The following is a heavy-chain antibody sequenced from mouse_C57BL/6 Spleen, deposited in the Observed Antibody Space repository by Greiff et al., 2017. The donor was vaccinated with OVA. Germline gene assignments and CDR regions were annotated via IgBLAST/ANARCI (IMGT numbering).Heavy chain of an antibody. D-gene: IGHD4-1*01. CDR3: ARRENWDRNWYFDV. CDR1: GYTFTSYW. V-gene: IGHV1-52*01. J-gene: IGHJ1*03. Sequence: QVQLQQSGAELVRPGSSVKLSCKASGYTFTSYWMHWVKQRPIQGLEWIGNIDPSDSETHYNQKFKDKATLTVDKSSSTAYMQLSSLTSEDSAVYYCARRENWDRNWYFDVWGTGTTVTVSS. CDR2: IDPSDSET.